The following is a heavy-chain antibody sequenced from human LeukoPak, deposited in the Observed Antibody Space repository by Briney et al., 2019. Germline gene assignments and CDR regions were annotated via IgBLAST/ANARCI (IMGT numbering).Heavy chain of an antibody. Sequence: GRSLRLSCAASGFTFSSYGMHWVRQAPGKGLEWVAVISYDGSNKYYADSVKGRFTISRDNSKNTLYLQMNSLRAEDTAVYYCAREGFSGSYDAFDIWGQGTMVTVSS. CDR1: GFTFSSYG. V-gene: IGHV3-30*03. D-gene: IGHD3-10*01. CDR3: AREGFSGSYDAFDI. J-gene: IGHJ3*02. CDR2: ISYDGSNK.